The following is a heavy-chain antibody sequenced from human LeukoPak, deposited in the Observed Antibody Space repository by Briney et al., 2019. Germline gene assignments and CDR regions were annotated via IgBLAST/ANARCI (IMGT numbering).Heavy chain of an antibody. Sequence: GGSLRLSCAASGFTLSTYSMNWVCQAPGKGLEWVSSISSSSSYIYYADSVKGRFTISRGNAKNSLYLQMNSLRAEDTAVYYCARALSSRVDAFDIWGQGTMVTVSS. V-gene: IGHV3-21*01. CDR3: ARALSSRVDAFDI. D-gene: IGHD6-13*01. CDR2: ISSSSSYI. J-gene: IGHJ3*02. CDR1: GFTLSTYS.